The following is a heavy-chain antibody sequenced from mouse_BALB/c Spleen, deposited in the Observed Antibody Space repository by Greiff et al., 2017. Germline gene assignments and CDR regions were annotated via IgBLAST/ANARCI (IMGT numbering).Heavy chain of an antibody. V-gene: IGHV5-6-5*01. Sequence: EVKLVESGGGLVKPGGSLKLSCAASGFTFSSYAMSWVRQTPEKRLEWVASISSGGSTYYPDSVKGRFTISRDNARNILYLQMSSLRSEDTAMYYCARGPWDYNGAWFAYWGQGTLVTVSA. CDR3: ARGPWDYNGAWFAY. CDR1: GFTFSSYA. D-gene: IGHD1-1*01. CDR2: ISSGGST. J-gene: IGHJ3*01.